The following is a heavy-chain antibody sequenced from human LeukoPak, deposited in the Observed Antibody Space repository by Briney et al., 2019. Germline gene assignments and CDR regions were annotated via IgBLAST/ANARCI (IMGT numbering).Heavy chain of an antibody. J-gene: IGHJ4*02. D-gene: IGHD6-19*01. Sequence: GRSLRLSCTASGFTFGDYAMSWVRQARAKGLEWVGFIRSKAYGGTTEYAASVKGRFTISRDDSKSIAYLQMNSLKTEDTAVYYCARDPIAVAGTGHGYWGQGTLVTVSS. CDR3: ARDPIAVAGTGHGY. CDR2: IRSKAYGGTT. CDR1: GFTFGDYA. V-gene: IGHV3-49*04.